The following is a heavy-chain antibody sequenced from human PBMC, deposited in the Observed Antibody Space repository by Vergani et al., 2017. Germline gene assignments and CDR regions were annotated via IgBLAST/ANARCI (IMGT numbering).Heavy chain of an antibody. CDR1: GGSISSGGYY. D-gene: IGHD3-22*01. V-gene: IGHV4-31*03. J-gene: IGHJ4*02. Sequence: QVQLQESGPGLVKPSQTLSLTCTVSGGSISSGGYYWSWIRQHPGKGLEWIGYIYYSGSTYYNPSLKSRITISVDTSKNQFSLKLSSGTAADTAVYYCARVWHYDSSGYYYAFDYWGQGTLVTVSS. CDR2: IYYSGST. CDR3: ARVWHYDSSGYYYAFDY.